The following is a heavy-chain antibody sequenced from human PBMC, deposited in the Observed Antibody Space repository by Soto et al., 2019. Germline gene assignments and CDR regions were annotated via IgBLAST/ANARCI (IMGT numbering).Heavy chain of an antibody. J-gene: IGHJ5*02. D-gene: IGHD4-17*01. Sequence: QVQLVESGGGLVKPGVSLRLSCAASGFTFSDYYMSWIRQAPGKGLEWVSYISSSSSYTNYADSVKGRFTISRDNAKNSLYLQMNSLRAEDTAVYYCARILYGDYGWFDPWGQGTLVTVSS. CDR3: ARILYGDYGWFDP. V-gene: IGHV3-11*06. CDR1: GFTFSDYY. CDR2: ISSSSSYT.